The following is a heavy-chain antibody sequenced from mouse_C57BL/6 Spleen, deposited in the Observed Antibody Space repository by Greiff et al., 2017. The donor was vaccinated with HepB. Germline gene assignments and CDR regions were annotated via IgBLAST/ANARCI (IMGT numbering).Heavy chain of an antibody. CDR3: ARRVNPVVGDDMDD. Sequence: VQLQQPGAELVMPGASVKLSCKASGYTFTSYWMHWVKQRPGQGLEWIGEIDPSDSYTNYNQKFKGKSTLTVDKSSSTAYMKLSSLTSEDSAVYYGARRVNPVVGDDMDDGGKGTSVTVYS. V-gene: IGHV1-69*01. J-gene: IGHJ4*01. D-gene: IGHD1-1*01. CDR2: IDPSDSYT. CDR1: GYTFTSYW.